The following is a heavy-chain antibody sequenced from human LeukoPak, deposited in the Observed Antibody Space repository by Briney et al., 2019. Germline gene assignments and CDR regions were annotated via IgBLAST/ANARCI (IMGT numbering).Heavy chain of an antibody. CDR2: IYHSGST. CDR1: GGSISSGGYS. Sequence: SETLSFTCAVSGGSISSGGYSWSWIRQRPGKGLEWIGYIYHSGSTYYNPSLKSRVTISVDRSKNQFSLKVSSVTAADTAVYYCARVVAARSWFDPWGQGTLVTVSS. D-gene: IGHD6-13*01. CDR3: ARVVAARSWFDP. V-gene: IGHV4-30-2*01. J-gene: IGHJ5*02.